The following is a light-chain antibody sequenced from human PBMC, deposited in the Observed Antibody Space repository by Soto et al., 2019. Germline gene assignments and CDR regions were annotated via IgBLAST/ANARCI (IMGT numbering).Light chain of an antibody. Sequence: QSVLTQPPSASGSPGQSVTISCTGTSSDVGGYNYVSWYQQHPGKAPKLMIYEVTKRPSGVPDRFSGSKSGNTASLTVSGLQDEDEADYFCCSHAGDNAYVFGTGTKLTVL. CDR1: SSDVGGYNY. CDR2: EVT. CDR3: CSHAGDNAYV. J-gene: IGLJ1*01. V-gene: IGLV2-8*01.